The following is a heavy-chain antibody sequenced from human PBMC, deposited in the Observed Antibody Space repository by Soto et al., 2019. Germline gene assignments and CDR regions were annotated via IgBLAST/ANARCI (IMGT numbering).Heavy chain of an antibody. CDR3: AIDILGGSYDFSY. CDR2: SSSDDNT. J-gene: IGHJ1*01. Sequence: GGFLRLSCAASGFIVNNIFMTWVRHAPGKGLERLSTSSSDDNTYYANSMKGRFTIPIDSHKHTLYHQINSQRADETAEQHCAIDILGGSYDFSYGGQGELVPAPQ. V-gene: IGHV3-66*01. CDR1: GFIVNNIF. D-gene: IGHD3-3*01.